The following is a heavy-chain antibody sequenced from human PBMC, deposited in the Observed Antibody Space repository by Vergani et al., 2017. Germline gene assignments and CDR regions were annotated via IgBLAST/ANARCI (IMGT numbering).Heavy chain of an antibody. V-gene: IGHV1-46*03. D-gene: IGHD3-10*01. CDR1: GYTFTSYY. CDR2: INPSGGST. CDR3: ARDMVRGVIEYYYYGMDV. Sequence: QVQLVQSGAEVKKPGASVKVSCKASGYTFTSYYMHWVRQPPGQGLEWMGIINPSGGSTSYAQKFQGRVTMTRDTSTSTVYMELSSLRSEDTAVYYCARDMVRGVIEYYYYGMDVGGQGTTVTVSS. J-gene: IGHJ6*02.